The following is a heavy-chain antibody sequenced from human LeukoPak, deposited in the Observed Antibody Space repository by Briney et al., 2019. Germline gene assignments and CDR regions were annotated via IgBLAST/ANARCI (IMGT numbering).Heavy chain of an antibody. CDR2: ISSSGSTI. V-gene: IGHV3-11*01. D-gene: IGHD3-10*01. Sequence: GGSLRLSCAASGFTFSDYYMSWIRQAPGKGLEWVSYISSSGSTIYYADSVKGRFTISRDNAKNSLYLQMNSLRAEDTAVYYCARETTMVRATFLVWGQGTTVTVSS. J-gene: IGHJ6*02. CDR1: GFTFSDYY. CDR3: ARETTMVRATFLV.